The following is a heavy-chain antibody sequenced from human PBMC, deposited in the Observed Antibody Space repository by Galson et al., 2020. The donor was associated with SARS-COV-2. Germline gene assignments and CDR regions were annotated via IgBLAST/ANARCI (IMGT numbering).Heavy chain of an antibody. CDR2: IYPGDSDT. CDR3: ARRGSRVRYNFSPDFDY. CDR1: GYSFTSYW. Sequence: GESLKISCKASGYSFTSYWIGWVRQMPGKGLEWMGIIYPGDSDTRYSPSFQGQVTISADKSITTAYLQWSSLKASDTAMYYCARRGSRVRYNFSPDFDYWGQGTLVTVSS. V-gene: IGHV5-51*01. D-gene: IGHD3-3*01. J-gene: IGHJ4*02.